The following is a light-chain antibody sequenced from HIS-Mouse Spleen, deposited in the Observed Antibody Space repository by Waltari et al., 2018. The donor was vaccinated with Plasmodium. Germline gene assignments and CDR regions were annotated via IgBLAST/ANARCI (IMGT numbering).Light chain of an antibody. V-gene: IGLV3-10*01. J-gene: IGLJ3*02. CDR2: EDS. Sequence: SYELTQPPSVSVSPGQTARITCPGDALPKKYAYWYQQKSGQAPVLVIYEDSKRPSGIPERCSGSSSGTMATLTISGAQVEDEADYYGYSTDSSGNHRVFGGGTKLTVL. CDR3: YSTDSSGNHRV. CDR1: ALPKKY.